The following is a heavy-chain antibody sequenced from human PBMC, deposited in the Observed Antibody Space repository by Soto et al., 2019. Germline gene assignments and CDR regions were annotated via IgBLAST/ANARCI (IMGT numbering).Heavy chain of an antibody. J-gene: IGHJ4*02. D-gene: IGHD3-10*01. V-gene: IGHV1-69*06. CDR1: GGTFSSYA. CDR2: IIPIFGTA. Sequence: SVKVSCKASGGTFSSYAISWVRQAPGQGLEWMGGIIPIFGTANYAQKFQCRVTITADKSTSTAYMELSSLRSEDTAVYYCERERAIWFGELSPFDYWGQGTLVTVSS. CDR3: ERERAIWFGELSPFDY.